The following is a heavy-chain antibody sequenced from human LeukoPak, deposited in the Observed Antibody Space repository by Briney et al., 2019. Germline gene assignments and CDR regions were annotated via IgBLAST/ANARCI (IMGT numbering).Heavy chain of an antibody. V-gene: IGHV3-11*04. CDR3: ARDGVLGTIFGGTTSGFDY. Sequence: KSGGSLRLSCAASGFTFSDYYMSWIRQAPGKGLEWVSYISSSGSTIYYADSVKGRFTISRDNAKNSLYLQMNSLRAEDTAVYYCARDGVLGTIFGGTTSGFDYWGQGILVSVSS. J-gene: IGHJ4*02. CDR2: ISSSGSTI. CDR1: GFTFSDYY. D-gene: IGHD3-3*01.